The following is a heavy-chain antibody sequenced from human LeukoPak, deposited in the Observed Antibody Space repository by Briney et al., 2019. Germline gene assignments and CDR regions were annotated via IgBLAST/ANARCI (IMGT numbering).Heavy chain of an antibody. CDR2: ISLSRLT. CDR3: SRESGAFCPFGY. CDR1: GVSISSTNW. Sequence: PSETLSLTCGVSGVSISSTNWWRWVRQPPGRGLEGIGEISLSRLTNYNPSLKSRVTMSLDKSKNHLSLNLTSVTAADTAVYYCSRESGAFCPFGYWGQGTLVTVSS. J-gene: IGHJ4*02. D-gene: IGHD1-26*01. V-gene: IGHV4-4*02.